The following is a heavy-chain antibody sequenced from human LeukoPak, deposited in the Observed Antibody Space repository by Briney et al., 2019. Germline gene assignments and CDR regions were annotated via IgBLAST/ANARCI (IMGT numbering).Heavy chain of an antibody. Sequence: ASVKVSCKASGYSFTSNVINWVRQATGQGLEWMGWMNPNSGNTGYAQNFQGRVTMTRNTSISTAYMELSSLRSEDTAVYYCARGITGYSSGWRFDPWGQGTLVTVSS. D-gene: IGHD6-19*01. CDR2: MNPNSGNT. J-gene: IGHJ5*02. V-gene: IGHV1-8*01. CDR3: ARGITGYSSGWRFDP. CDR1: GYSFTSNV.